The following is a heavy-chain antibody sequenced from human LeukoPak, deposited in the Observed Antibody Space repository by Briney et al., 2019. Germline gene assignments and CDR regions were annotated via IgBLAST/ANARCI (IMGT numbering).Heavy chain of an antibody. J-gene: IGHJ4*02. D-gene: IGHD3-10*01. CDR2: ISSSSSYI. CDR3: ARPIKPGSNYYSDY. V-gene: IGHV3-21*01. CDR1: GFTFSSYS. Sequence: GGSLRLSCAASGFTFSSYSMNWVRQAPGKGLEWVSSISSSSSYIYYADSVKGRFTISRDNAKNSLYLQMNSLRAEDTAVYYCARPIKPGSNYYSDYWGQGTLVTVSS.